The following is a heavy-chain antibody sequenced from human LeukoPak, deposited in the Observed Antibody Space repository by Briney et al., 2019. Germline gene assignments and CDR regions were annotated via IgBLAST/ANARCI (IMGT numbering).Heavy chain of an antibody. J-gene: IGHJ4*02. CDR1: GFTFSSYA. D-gene: IGHD3-22*01. V-gene: IGHV3-23*01. Sequence: GGSLRLSGAASGFTFSSYAMSWVRQAPGKGLEWVSAISGSGGSTYYADSVKGRFTISRDNSKNTLYLQMNSLRAEDTAVYYCAKEVPGRITMIVVVKRGFDYWGQGTLVTVSS. CDR3: AKEVPGRITMIVVVKRGFDY. CDR2: ISGSGGST.